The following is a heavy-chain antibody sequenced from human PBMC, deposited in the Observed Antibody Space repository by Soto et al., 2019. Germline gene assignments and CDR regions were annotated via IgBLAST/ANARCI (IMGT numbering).Heavy chain of an antibody. CDR2: IYYSGST. V-gene: IGHV4-61*08. CDR1: GCSTISGGAY. Sequence: PSETLSTTCTVSGCSTISGGAYGSWISQHPGKGLEWIGYIYYSGSTNYNPSLKSRVTISVDTSKNQFSLKLSSVTAADTAVYYCARWHQLLHWAQFDPWGQGTLVTVSS. J-gene: IGHJ5*02. CDR3: ARWHQLLHWAQFDP. D-gene: IGHD2-2*01.